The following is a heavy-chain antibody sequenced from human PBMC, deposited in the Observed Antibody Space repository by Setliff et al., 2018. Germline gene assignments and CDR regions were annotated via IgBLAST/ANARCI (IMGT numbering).Heavy chain of an antibody. V-gene: IGHV3-66*01. CDR3: ARDTYTIFGVVPSEAHAFDI. CDR1: GFTVRSYY. J-gene: IGHJ3*02. Sequence: GGSLRLSCAASGFTVRSYYMTWVRQAPGKGLEWVSVIYTGGSTYYADSVKGRFTISRDNAKNSLYLQMNSLRAEDTAVYYCARDTYTIFGVVPSEAHAFDIWGQGTMVTVSS. CDR2: IYTGGST. D-gene: IGHD3-3*01.